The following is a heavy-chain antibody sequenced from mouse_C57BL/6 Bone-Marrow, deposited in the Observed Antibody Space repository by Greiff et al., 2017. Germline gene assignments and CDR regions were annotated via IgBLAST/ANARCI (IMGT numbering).Heavy chain of an antibody. CDR2: IDPETGGT. J-gene: IGHJ4*01. CDR1: GYTFTDYE. V-gene: IGHV1-15*01. Sequence: QVQLKQSGAELVRPGASVTLSCKASGYTFTDYEMHWVKQTPVHGLEWIGAIDPETGGTAYNQKFKGKAILTADKSSSTAYMELRSLTSEDSAVYYCTRRDYYGSSYEGVYYYAMDYWGQGTSVTVSS. CDR3: TRRDYYGSSYEGVYYYAMDY. D-gene: IGHD1-1*01.